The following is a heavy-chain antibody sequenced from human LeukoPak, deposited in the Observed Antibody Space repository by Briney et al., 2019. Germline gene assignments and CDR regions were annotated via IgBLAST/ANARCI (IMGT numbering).Heavy chain of an antibody. CDR1: GYTFTSYG. J-gene: IGHJ5*02. D-gene: IGHD2-21*01. V-gene: IGHV1-18*01. CDR3: ARDREEFNCGGDCDSSGWFDP. Sequence: ASVKVSCKASGYTFTSYGISWVRQAPGQGLEWMGWISAYKGNTEAAQKLKGRVTMTPDPSTSTADLELRSLRADDPAVYYCARDREEFNCGGDCDSSGWFDPWGQGTLVTVPS. CDR2: ISAYKGNT.